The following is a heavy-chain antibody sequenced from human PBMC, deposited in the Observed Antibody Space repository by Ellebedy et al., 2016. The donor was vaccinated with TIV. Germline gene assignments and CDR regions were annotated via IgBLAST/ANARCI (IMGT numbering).Heavy chain of an antibody. Sequence: GESLKISCAASGFTFSNYNMIWIRQAPGKGLEWISYISSSTLTTEYADPVKGRFTISRDNAKNSVYLQMNSLRAEDTAVYFCARDMGRWLQFLGFWGQGTLVTVSS. CDR1: GFTFSNYN. CDR2: ISSSTLTT. CDR3: ARDMGRWLQFLGF. D-gene: IGHD5-24*01. V-gene: IGHV3-48*04. J-gene: IGHJ4*02.